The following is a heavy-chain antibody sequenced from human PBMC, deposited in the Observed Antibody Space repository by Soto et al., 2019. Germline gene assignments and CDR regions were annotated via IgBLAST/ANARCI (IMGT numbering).Heavy chain of an antibody. CDR1: GGSIGSGDHY. D-gene: IGHD3-16*01. CDR3: AREGGESSDGLYYFDS. CDR2: IYYSGNT. J-gene: IGHJ4*02. Sequence: TVSGGSIGSGDHYWSWIRQPPGKGLEWIGHIYYSGNTDYNPSLKSRLAISIDTSKNQFSLKLSSVTAADTAVYFCAREGGESSDGLYYFDSWGQGSLVTVSS. V-gene: IGHV4-30-4*01.